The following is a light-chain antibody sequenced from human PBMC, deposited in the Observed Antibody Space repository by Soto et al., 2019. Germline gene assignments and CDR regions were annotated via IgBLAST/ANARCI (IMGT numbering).Light chain of an antibody. V-gene: IGKV3-20*01. CDR1: ERVSNSY. J-gene: IGKJ2*01. Sequence: VLTQSPDTLSLSPGERATLSCRASERVSNSYLAWYQQKFGEAPRLLLSATSKRAAGIPDRFSGSGSGTAVILTISRVEPDDFGVYYCHQLGTSPPKTFGQGTKLEI. CDR2: ATS. CDR3: HQLGTSPPKT.